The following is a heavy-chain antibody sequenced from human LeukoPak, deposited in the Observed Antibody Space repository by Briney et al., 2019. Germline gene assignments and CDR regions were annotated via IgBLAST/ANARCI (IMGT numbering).Heavy chain of an antibody. CDR2: IIPILGIA. J-gene: IGHJ6*02. V-gene: IGHV1-69*04. CDR1: GYTFTSYE. D-gene: IGHD3-10*01. CDR3: ARRDYYGSGSPDSNYYYYGMDV. Sequence: SMKVSCKASGYTFTSYEISWVRQAPGQGLEWMGRIIPILGIANYAQKFQGRVTITADKSTSTAYMELSSLRSEDTAVYYCARRDYYGSGSPDSNYYYYGMDVWGQGTTVTVSS.